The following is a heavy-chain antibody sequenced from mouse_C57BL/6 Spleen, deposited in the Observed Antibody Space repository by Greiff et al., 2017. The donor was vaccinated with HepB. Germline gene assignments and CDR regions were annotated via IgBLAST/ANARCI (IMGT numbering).Heavy chain of an antibody. J-gene: IGHJ2*01. CDR1: GFTFSSYA. V-gene: IGHV5-4*03. CDR2: ISDGGSYT. CDR3: ARPYSSGYSYFDY. Sequence: EVKLVESGGGLVKPGGSLKLSCAASGFTFSSYAMSWVRQTPEKRLEWVATISDGGSYTYYPDNVKGRFTISRDNAKNNLYLQMSHLKSEDTAMYYCARPYSSGYSYFDYWGQGTTLTVSS. D-gene: IGHD3-2*02.